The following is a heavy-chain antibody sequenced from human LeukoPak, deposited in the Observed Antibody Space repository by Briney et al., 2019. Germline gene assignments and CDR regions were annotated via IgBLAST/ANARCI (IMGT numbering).Heavy chain of an antibody. Sequence: ASVKVSCKASGYIFTDYYIHWVRQAPGQGLEWMGWINPNSGGTNYAHKFDGNVTMSRDTSTSTVYMELSSVTSDATAVHYCARSREYNSGWYIDSWGQGTLVTVSS. CDR2: INPNSGGT. CDR1: GYIFTDYY. CDR3: ARSREYNSGWYIDS. V-gene: IGHV1-2*07. D-gene: IGHD6-19*01. J-gene: IGHJ5*01.